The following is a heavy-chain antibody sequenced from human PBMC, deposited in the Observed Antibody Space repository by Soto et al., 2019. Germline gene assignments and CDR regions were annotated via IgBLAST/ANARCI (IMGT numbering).Heavy chain of an antibody. V-gene: IGHV1-18*01. Sequence: QVQLVQSGAEVKKPGASVKVSCKASGYTFSSYGINWVRQAPGQGLEWMGWISAYNGNTNYAQKPQGRVTMTTDTSTSTSYMALRSTRSHDTAVYSWARGTTVETGSYWGQGTLVTVSS. CDR3: ARGTTVETGSY. CDR2: ISAYNGNT. J-gene: IGHJ4*02. D-gene: IGHD4-17*01. CDR1: GYTFSSYG.